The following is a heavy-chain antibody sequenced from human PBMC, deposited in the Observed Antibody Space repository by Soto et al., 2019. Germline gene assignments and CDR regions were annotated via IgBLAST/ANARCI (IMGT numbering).Heavy chain of an antibody. D-gene: IGHD3-10*01. CDR1: GFTFSSYA. J-gene: IGHJ4*02. CDR2: ISGSGGST. CDR3: GGSGSYYNGDY. Sequence: GGSLRLSCAASGFTFSSYAMSWVRQAPGKGLEWVSVISGSGGSTYYADSVKGRFTISRDNSKNTLYLQMNSLRAEDTAVYYCGGSGSYYNGDYWGQGTLVTVSS. V-gene: IGHV3-23*01.